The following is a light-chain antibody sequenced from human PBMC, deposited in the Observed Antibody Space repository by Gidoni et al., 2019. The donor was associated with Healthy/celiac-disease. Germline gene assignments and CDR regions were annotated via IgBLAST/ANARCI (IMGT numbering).Light chain of an antibody. V-gene: IGKV4-1*01. CDR3: QQYYSTPLT. CDR2: WAS. CDR1: QSVLYSSNHKNY. Sequence: DIVMTQSPDSLAVSLGERATINCKSSQSVLYSSNHKNYLAWYQQKPGQPPKLLIYWASTRESGVPDRFSGSGSGTDFTLTTSSLQAEDVAVYYCQQYYSTPLTFGQGTRLEIK. J-gene: IGKJ5*01.